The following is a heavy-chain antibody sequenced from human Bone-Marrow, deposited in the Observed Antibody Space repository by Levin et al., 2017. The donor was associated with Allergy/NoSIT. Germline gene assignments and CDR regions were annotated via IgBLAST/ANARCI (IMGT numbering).Heavy chain of an antibody. CDR2: MHYSGRR. Sequence: SETLSLTCTVSGGSISSSSYYWAWLRQPPGKALEWIGSMHYSGRRNYKPSLRSRVTISVDTSKNYFSLRLTSVTAEYTAVYYCVRHCPCIIDSCYFDSWGQGTLVTVSS. D-gene: IGHD2-2*01. J-gene: IGHJ5*01. V-gene: IGHV4-39*01. CDR1: GGSISSSSYY. CDR3: VRHCPCIIDSCYFDS.